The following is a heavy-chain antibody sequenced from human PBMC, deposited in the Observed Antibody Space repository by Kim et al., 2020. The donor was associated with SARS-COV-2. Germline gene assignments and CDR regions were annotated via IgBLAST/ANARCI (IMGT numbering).Heavy chain of an antibody. Sequence: KVQGRVTIPADESTSTAYMGLSSLRAEDTAVYYCARVSTKGSGHHDAFDIWGQGTMVTVSS. J-gene: IGHJ3*02. D-gene: IGHD2-15*01. CDR3: ARVSTKGSGHHDAFDI. V-gene: IGHV1-69*01.